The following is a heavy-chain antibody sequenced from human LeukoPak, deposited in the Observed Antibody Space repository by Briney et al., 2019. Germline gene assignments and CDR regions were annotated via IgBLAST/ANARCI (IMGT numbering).Heavy chain of an antibody. CDR3: ARVATTVTHPDY. V-gene: IGHV3-30*04. Sequence: GRSLRLSCAASGFTFSSYAMHWVRQAPGKGLEWVAVISYDGSNKYYADSVKGRFTISRDNSKNTLYLQMNSLRAEDTAVYYCARVATTVTHPDYWGQGTLVTVSS. CDR2: ISYDGSNK. CDR1: GFTFSSYA. D-gene: IGHD4-17*01. J-gene: IGHJ4*02.